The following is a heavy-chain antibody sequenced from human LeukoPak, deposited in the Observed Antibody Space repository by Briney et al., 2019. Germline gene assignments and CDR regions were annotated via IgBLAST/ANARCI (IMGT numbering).Heavy chain of an antibody. J-gene: IGHJ4*02. CDR2: IIDSGTT. Sequence: SETLSLTCAVYGESSIGYYWSWIRRPPGKGLEWIGEIIDSGTTNYGGSSNYNPSLKSRVTMSADTSNNQFSLKLTSVTAADTAVYYCARVSGYCGDGVCRFDYWGRGTLVTVSS. CDR1: GESSIGYY. V-gene: IGHV4-34*12. CDR3: ARVSGYCGDGVCRFDY. D-gene: IGHD2-8*01.